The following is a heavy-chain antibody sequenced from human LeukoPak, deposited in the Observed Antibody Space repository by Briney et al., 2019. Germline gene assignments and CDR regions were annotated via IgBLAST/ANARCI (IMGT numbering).Heavy chain of an antibody. J-gene: IGHJ4*02. CDR2: ISAYNGNT. V-gene: IGHV1-18*01. CDR3: ARCVVPAAMGVNPREDY. D-gene: IGHD2-2*01. Sequence: ASVKVSCKASGYTFTSYGICWVRQAPGQALEWMGWISAYNGNTNYAQKLQGRVTMTTYTSTSTAYMELRSLRSDDTAVYYCARCVVPAAMGVNPREDYWGQGTLVTVSS. CDR1: GYTFTSYG.